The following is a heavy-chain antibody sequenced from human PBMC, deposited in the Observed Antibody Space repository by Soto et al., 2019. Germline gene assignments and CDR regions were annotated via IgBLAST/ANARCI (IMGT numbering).Heavy chain of an antibody. CDR1: GFTFSNYA. Sequence: EVQLLESGGGLVQPGGSLRLSCAASGFTFSNYAMSWVRQAPGKGLEWVSAIIGNGGTTYYADSVKGRFTISRDNSKNTVYLQMNSLRAEDTAGDYFAKGVIWFGELSPRGQGTLVTVSS. CDR3: AKGVIWFGELSP. D-gene: IGHD3-10*01. J-gene: IGHJ4*02. V-gene: IGHV3-23*01. CDR2: IIGNGGTT.